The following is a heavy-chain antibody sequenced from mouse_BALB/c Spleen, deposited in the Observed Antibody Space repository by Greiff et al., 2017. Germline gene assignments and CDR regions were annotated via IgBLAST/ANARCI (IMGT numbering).Heavy chain of an antibody. Sequence: QVQLQQSGAELAKPGASVKMSCKASGYTFTSYWMHWVKQRPGQGLEWIGYINPSTGYTEYNQKFKDKATLTADKSSSTAYMQLSSLTSEDSAVYYCARKDYDYDGGNYWGQGTTLTVSS. CDR3: ARKDYDYDGGNY. D-gene: IGHD2-4*01. CDR1: GYTFTSYW. V-gene: IGHV1-7*01. J-gene: IGHJ2*01. CDR2: INPSTGYT.